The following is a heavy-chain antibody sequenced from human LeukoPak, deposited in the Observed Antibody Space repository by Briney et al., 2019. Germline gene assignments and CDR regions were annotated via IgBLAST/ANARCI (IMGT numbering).Heavy chain of an antibody. D-gene: IGHD3-3*01. J-gene: IGHJ3*02. Sequence: GGSLRLSCEASGVTFSSYVMSWVRQAPGKGPEWVSGISGSGGDTFYADSVKGRFTISRDNSKNTLYLQMNSLRAEDTAVYYCAKVRLRFLTTPTDAFDIWGQGTMVTVSS. V-gene: IGHV3-23*01. CDR2: ISGSGGDT. CDR3: AKVRLRFLTTPTDAFDI. CDR1: GVTFSSYV.